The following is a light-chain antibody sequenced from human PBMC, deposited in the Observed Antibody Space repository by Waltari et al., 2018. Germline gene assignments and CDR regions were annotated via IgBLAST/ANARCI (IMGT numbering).Light chain of an antibody. J-gene: IGKJ2*01. CDR1: QSSIHH. Sequence: DVDMTQSPSSLSASIGDRITITCRASQSSIHHLTWYQQKQGTAPRLLITGASSLRGGVPSRFSGSGSGTDFSLTISSLQPEDFATYYCQQTFSSPYTFGQGTKLDI. CDR3: QQTFSSPYT. CDR2: GAS. V-gene: IGKV1-39*01.